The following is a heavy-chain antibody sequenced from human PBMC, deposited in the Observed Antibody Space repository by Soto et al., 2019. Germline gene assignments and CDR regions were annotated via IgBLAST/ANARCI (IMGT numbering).Heavy chain of an antibody. CDR3: ARDVDKVVPAATYYDFWSGYYTMDY. D-gene: IGHD3-3*01. V-gene: IGHV1-18*01. J-gene: IGHJ4*02. CDR2: ISAYNGNT. Sequence: ASVKVSCKASGYTFTSYGISWVRQAPGQGLEWMGWISAYNGNTNYAQKLQGRVTMTTDTSMSTAYMELRSLRSDDTAVYYCARDVDKVVPAATYYDFWSGYYTMDYWGQGTLVTVSS. CDR1: GYTFTSYG.